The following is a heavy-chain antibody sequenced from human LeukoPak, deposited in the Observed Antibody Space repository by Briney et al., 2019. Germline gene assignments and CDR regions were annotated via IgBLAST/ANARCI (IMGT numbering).Heavy chain of an antibody. V-gene: IGHV4-31*03. J-gene: IGHJ3*02. D-gene: IGHD3-16*02. CDR2: IYYSGST. CDR1: GGSISSGGYY. Sequence: TLSLTCTVSGGSISSGGYYWSWIRQHPGKGLEWIGYIYYSGSTYYNPSLKSRVTISVDTSKNQFSLKLSSVTAADTAVYYCASSEMITFGGVIVIGAFDIWGQGTMVTVSS. CDR3: ASSEMITFGGVIVIGAFDI.